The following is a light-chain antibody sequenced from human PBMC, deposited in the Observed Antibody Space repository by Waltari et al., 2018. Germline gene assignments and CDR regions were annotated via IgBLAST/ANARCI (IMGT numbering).Light chain of an antibody. CDR1: ALPNQY. V-gene: IGLV3-25*03. CDR3: QSTDSSSTFYV. J-gene: IGLJ1*01. CDR2: KDT. Sequence: SYELTQPPSVSVFPGQTARITCSGDALPNQYVYWYQRRPGQAPPLVTYKDTERPSGNPERFSGSTSGTTVTLTITGVQAEDEADYYCQSTDSSSTFYVFGPGTKITVL.